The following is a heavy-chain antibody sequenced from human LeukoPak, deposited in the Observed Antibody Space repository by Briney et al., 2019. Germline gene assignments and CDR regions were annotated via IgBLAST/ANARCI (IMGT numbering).Heavy chain of an antibody. V-gene: IGHV4-59*08. CDR3: ARLLDKNWDFDY. CDR1: GGSLSGYY. CDR2: VHDSGTT. D-gene: IGHD7-27*01. J-gene: IGHJ4*02. Sequence: PSETLSLTCAVYGGSLSGYYWSWIRQPPGKGLEWIGYVHDSGTTNYNPSLKSRVTMSVVTSKSQFSLRLSSVTAADTAVYYCARLLDKNWDFDYWGQGILVTVSS.